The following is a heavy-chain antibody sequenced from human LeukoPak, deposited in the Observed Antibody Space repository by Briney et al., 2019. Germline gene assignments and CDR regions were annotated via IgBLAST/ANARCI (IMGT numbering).Heavy chain of an antibody. V-gene: IGHV1-2*04. CDR3: AREFEDPTRKGFDY. CDR1: GYTFTGYY. J-gene: IGHJ4*02. CDR2: INPNSGGT. D-gene: IGHD2-15*01. Sequence: GASVKVSCKASGYTFTGYYMHWVRQAPGQGLEWMGWINPNSGGTNYAQKFQGWVTMTRDTSISTAYMELSRLRSDDTAVYYCAREFEDPTRKGFDYWGQGTLVTVSS.